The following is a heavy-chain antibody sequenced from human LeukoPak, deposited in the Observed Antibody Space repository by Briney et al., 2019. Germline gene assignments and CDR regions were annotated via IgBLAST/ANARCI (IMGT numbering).Heavy chain of an antibody. CDR1: GGSITGSY. V-gene: IGHV4-59*01. Sequence: SATLSLTCTVSGGSITGSYWSWLRQPPGKGLDYIGYIYYSGSTNYNPSLKTRVTISVDTSKNQFSLKLTSVTAADTAVYYCATAGPISGRHNYFDSWGQGTLVTVSS. CDR2: IYYSGST. CDR3: ATAGPISGRHNYFDS. J-gene: IGHJ4*02. D-gene: IGHD3-10*01.